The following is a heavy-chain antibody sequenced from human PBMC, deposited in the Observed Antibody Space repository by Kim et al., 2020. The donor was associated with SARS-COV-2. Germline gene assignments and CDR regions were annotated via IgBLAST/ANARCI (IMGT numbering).Heavy chain of an antibody. CDR1: GGTFSSYA. J-gene: IGHJ6*02. V-gene: IGHV1-69*13. CDR2: IIPIFGTA. CDR3: ARPRGYSGYDSGGVEAQYYYYGMDV. D-gene: IGHD5-12*01. Sequence: SVKVSCKASGGTFSSYAISWVRQAPGQGLEWMGGIIPIFGTANYAQKFQGRVTITADESTSTAYMELSSLRSEDTAVYYCARPRGYSGYDSGGVEAQYYYYGMDVWGQGTTVTVSS.